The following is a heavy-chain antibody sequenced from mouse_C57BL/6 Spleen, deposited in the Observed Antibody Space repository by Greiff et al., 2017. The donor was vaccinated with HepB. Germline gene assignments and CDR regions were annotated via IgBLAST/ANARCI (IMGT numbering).Heavy chain of an antibody. Sequence: QVQLKQSGPGLVQPSQSLSITCTVSGFSLTSYGVHWVRQSPGKGLEWLGVIWRGGSTDYNAAFMSRLSITKDNSKSQVFFKMNSLQADDTAIHYCAKNYGSSSYAMDYWGQGTSVTVSS. J-gene: IGHJ4*01. CDR2: IWRGGST. CDR3: AKNYGSSSYAMDY. CDR1: GFSLTSYG. D-gene: IGHD1-1*01. V-gene: IGHV2-5*01.